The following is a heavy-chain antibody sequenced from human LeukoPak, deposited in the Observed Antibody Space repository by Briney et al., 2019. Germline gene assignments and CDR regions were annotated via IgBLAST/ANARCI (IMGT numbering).Heavy chain of an antibody. D-gene: IGHD3-9*01. V-gene: IGHV3-30*04. CDR3: ARDYRTYYDILTGHDY. J-gene: IGHJ4*02. CDR2: ISYDGNNQ. CDR1: GITFSHYA. Sequence: PGRSLRLSCAASGITFSHYAMHWVRQAPGKGLEWVAVISYDGNNQDYADSVKGRFTISRDNSKNTLYLRMNSLRAEDTAVYYCARDYRTYYDILTGHDYWGQGTLVTVSS.